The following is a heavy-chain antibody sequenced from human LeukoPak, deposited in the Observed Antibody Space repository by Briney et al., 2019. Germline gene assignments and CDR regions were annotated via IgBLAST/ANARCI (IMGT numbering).Heavy chain of an antibody. V-gene: IGHV3-48*03. CDR2: ISSGGGTI. J-gene: IGHJ4*02. D-gene: IGHD6-19*01. Sequence: GGSLRLSCAASGFIFSSYEMNWVRQAPGKGLEWVSYISSGGGTIYYADSVKGRFTVSRDNGKYSLYLQMNSLRAEDTAIYYCASLPSSGWYVSGNDFWGQGTLVTVCS. CDR1: GFIFSSYE. CDR3: ASLPSSGWYVSGNDF.